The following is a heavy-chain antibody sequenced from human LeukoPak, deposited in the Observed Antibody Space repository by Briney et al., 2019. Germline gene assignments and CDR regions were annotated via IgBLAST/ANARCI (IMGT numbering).Heavy chain of an antibody. CDR3: ASRSGSYPY. CDR2: ISYDGTNK. V-gene: IGHV3-30*19. J-gene: IGHJ4*02. D-gene: IGHD1-26*01. CDR1: GFTFSSYG. Sequence: PGRSLRLSCAASGFTFSSYGMHWVCQAPGKGLEWVAVISYDGTNKYYADSVRGRFTISRDNSKNTLYLEMNSLRGEDTAVYFCASRSGSYPYWGQGTLVTVSS.